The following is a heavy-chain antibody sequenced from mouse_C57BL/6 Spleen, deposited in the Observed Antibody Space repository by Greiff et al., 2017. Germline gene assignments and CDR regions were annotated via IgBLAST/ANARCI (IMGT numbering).Heavy chain of an antibody. CDR1: GYTFTSYW. D-gene: IGHD1-1*01. V-gene: IGHV1-53*01. CDR3: ARLITTVVAPYAMDY. Sequence: VQLQQPGTELVKPGASVKLSCKASGYTFTSYWMHWVKQRPGQGLEWIGNINPSNGGTNYNEKFKSKATLTVDKSSSTAYMQLSSLTSEDSAVYYCARLITTVVAPYAMDYWGQGTSVTVSS. CDR2: INPSNGGT. J-gene: IGHJ4*01.